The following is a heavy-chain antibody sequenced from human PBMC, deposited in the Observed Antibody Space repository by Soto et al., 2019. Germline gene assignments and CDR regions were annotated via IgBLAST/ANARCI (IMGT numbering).Heavy chain of an antibody. V-gene: IGHV3-64D*06. J-gene: IGHJ4*02. CDR2: ISSNGGST. CDR1: GFTFSSYA. CDR3: VKDRGYSYGYLFDY. Sequence: GGSLRPSCSASGFTFSSYAMHWVRQAPGKGLEYVSAISSNGGSTYYADSVKGRFTISRDNSKNTLYLQMSSLGAEDTAVYYWVKDRGYSYGYLFDYWGQGTLVTVSS. D-gene: IGHD5-18*01.